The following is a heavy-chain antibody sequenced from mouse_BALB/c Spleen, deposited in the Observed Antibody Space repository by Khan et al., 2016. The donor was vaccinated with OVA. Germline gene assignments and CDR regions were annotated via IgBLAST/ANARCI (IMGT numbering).Heavy chain of an antibody. V-gene: IGHV14-3*02. CDR1: GFNIKDTY. CDR2: IDPANGNT. D-gene: IGHD1-1*01. J-gene: IGHJ4*01. CDR3: ARTTVGYAMDY. Sequence: VQLQQSGAELVKPGASVKLSCTASGFNIKDTYMHWVKQRPEQGLEWIGRIDPANGNTTYDPKFQGKATITADTSSNTAYLQLSSLTSEDTAVYYCARTTVGYAMDYWGQGTSVTVSS.